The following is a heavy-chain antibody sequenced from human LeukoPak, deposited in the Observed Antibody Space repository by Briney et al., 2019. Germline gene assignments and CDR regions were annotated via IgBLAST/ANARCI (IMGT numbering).Heavy chain of an antibody. J-gene: IGHJ5*02. CDR3: AREQKIAVAGSRRYNWFDP. D-gene: IGHD6-13*01. CDR1: GGSISSYY. CDR2: IYCSGST. V-gene: IGHV4-59*01. Sequence: SETLSLTCTVSGGSISSYYWSWIRQPPGKGLEWIGYIYCSGSTNYNPSLKSRVTISVDTSKNQFSLKLSSVTAADTAVYYCAREQKIAVAGSRRYNWFDPWGQGTLVTVSS.